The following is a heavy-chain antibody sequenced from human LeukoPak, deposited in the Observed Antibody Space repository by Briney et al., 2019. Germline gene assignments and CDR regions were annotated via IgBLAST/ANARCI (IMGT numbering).Heavy chain of an antibody. V-gene: IGHV6-1*01. D-gene: IGHD3-22*01. CDR2: TYYRSKWYN. Sequence: SQTLSLTCAVSGDSVSSHSAAWNWIRQSPSRGLEWLGRTYYRSKWYNDYAVSVKSRININPDTSKNHFSLHLSSVTPEDTAVYYCARGYFDSSGSFLFDIWGQGTMVTVSS. J-gene: IGHJ3*02. CDR3: ARGYFDSSGSFLFDI. CDR1: GDSVSSHSAA.